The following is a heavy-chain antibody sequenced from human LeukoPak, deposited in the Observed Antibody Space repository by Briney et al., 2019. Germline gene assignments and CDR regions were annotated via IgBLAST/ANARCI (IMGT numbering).Heavy chain of an antibody. CDR1: GVSISGSSYY. Sequence: SETLSLTCTVSGVSISGSSYYWGWIRQPPGKGLEWIGSIYYSGSTYYKPSLKSRVTICVDTSKNQFSLKLSSVTAADTAVYYCARPPGFSTSFWDWGQGTLVTVSS. V-gene: IGHV4-39*01. D-gene: IGHD2-2*01. CDR2: IYYSGST. CDR3: ARPPGFSTSFWD. J-gene: IGHJ4*02.